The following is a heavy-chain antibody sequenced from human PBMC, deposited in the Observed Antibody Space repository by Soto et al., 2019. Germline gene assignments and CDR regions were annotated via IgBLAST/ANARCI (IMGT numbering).Heavy chain of an antibody. D-gene: IGHD3-10*01. CDR1: GYTFTSYG. CDR3: ARDLVFRAPAVVFDI. Sequence: ASVKVSCKASGYTFTSYGISWVLQAPGQGLEWMGWISAYNGNTNYAQKLQGRVTMTTDTSTSTAYMELRSLRSDDTAVYYCARDLVFRAPAVVFDIWGQGTMVTVSS. CDR2: ISAYNGNT. J-gene: IGHJ3*02. V-gene: IGHV1-18*01.